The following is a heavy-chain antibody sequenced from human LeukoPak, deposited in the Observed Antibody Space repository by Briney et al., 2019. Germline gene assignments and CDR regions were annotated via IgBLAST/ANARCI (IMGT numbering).Heavy chain of an antibody. CDR3: ARSSSSSSLRYFDY. J-gene: IGHJ4*02. CDR1: GFTFSSYS. D-gene: IGHD6-6*01. CDR2: ISYDGSNT. Sequence: PGGSLRLSCAASGFTFSSYSMHWVRQAPGKGLEWVAIISYDGSNTYYADSVKGRFTISRDNSKNTLYLQMNSLRVEDTAVYYCARSSSSSSLRYFDYWGQGTLVTVSS. V-gene: IGHV3-30-3*01.